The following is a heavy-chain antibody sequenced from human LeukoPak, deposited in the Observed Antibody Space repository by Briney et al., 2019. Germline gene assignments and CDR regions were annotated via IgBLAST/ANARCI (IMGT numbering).Heavy chain of an antibody. CDR3: AKGDYELSGAY. J-gene: IGHJ4*02. Sequence: GGSLRLSCAASGFTFSSYAMSWVRQAPGKGLEWGSAISGSGGSTYYADSVKGRFTISRDNSKNTLYLQMNSLRAEDTAVYYCAKGDYELSGAYWGQGTLVTVSS. D-gene: IGHD4-17*01. CDR2: ISGSGGST. CDR1: GFTFSSYA. V-gene: IGHV3-23*01.